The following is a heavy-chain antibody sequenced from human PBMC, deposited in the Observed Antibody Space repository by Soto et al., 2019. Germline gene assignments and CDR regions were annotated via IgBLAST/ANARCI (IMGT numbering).Heavy chain of an antibody. J-gene: IGHJ4*02. CDR3: ARLGRGYYFDY. Sequence: SETLSLTCTVSGGSISSSSYYWGWVRQPPGKGLEWIGSIYYSGSTYYNPSLKSRVTISVDTSKNQFSLKLSSVTAADTAVYYCARLGRGYYFDYWGQGTLVTVSS. CDR2: IYYSGST. V-gene: IGHV4-39*01. CDR1: GGSISSSSYY. D-gene: IGHD3-10*01.